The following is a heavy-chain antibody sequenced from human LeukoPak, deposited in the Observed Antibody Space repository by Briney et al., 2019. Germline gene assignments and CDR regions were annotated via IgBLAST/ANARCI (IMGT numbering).Heavy chain of an antibody. D-gene: IGHD3-22*01. CDR2: IIPIFGTA. V-gene: IGHV1-69*06. Sequence: ASVKVSCKASGGTFSSYAISWVRQAPGQGLEWMGGIIPIFGTANYAQKFQGRVTITADKSTSTAYMELSSLRSEDTAVYYCARHSYYYDSSGYYSEYYFDYWGQGTLVTVSS. CDR1: GGTFSSYA. J-gene: IGHJ4*02. CDR3: ARHSYYYDSSGYYSEYYFDY.